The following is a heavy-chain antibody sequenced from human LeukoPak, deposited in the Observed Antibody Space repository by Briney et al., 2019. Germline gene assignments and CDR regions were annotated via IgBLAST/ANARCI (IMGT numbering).Heavy chain of an antibody. CDR3: ARMRDDVVVTAIGRLDY. J-gene: IGHJ4*02. V-gene: IGHV4-59*12. Sequence: SETLSLTCTVSGGFISSYYWSWIRQPPGKGLEWIGYIYYSGSTNYNPSLKSRVTISVDTSKNQFSLKLSSVTAADTAVYYCARMRDDVVVTAIGRLDYWGQGTLVTVSS. D-gene: IGHD2-21*02. CDR1: GGFISSYY. CDR2: IYYSGST.